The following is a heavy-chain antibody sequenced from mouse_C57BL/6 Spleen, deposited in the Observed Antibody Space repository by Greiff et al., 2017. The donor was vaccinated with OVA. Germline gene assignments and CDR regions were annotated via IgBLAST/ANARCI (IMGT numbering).Heavy chain of an antibody. CDR3: ARSDDGSSSLFDY. CDR2: LDPSDSYT. Sequence: QVQLKQPGAELVMPGASVKLSCKASGYTFTSYWMHWVKQRPGQGLEWIGELDPSDSYTNYNQKFKGKSTLTVDKSSSTAYMQLSSLTSEDSAVYYCARSDDGSSSLFDYWGQGTTLTVSS. V-gene: IGHV1-69*01. D-gene: IGHD1-1*01. J-gene: IGHJ2*01. CDR1: GYTFTSYW.